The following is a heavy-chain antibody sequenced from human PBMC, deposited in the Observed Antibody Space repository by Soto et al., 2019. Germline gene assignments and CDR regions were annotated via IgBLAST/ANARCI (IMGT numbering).Heavy chain of an antibody. V-gene: IGHV3-30-3*01. J-gene: IGHJ6*02. CDR3: ARDLLTTNHRAYGMDV. CDR2: ISYDGSNK. CDR1: GFTFSSYA. D-gene: IGHD4-17*01. Sequence: GGSLRLSCAASGFTFSSYAMHWVRQAPGKGLEWVAVISYDGSNKHYADSLKGRFTVSRDNSKNTLYLQMNSLRAEDTAVYYCARDLLTTNHRAYGMDVWGQGTTVTVSS.